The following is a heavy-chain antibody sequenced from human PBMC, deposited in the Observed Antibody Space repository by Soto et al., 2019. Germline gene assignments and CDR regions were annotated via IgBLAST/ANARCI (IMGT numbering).Heavy chain of an antibody. D-gene: IGHD4-17*01. J-gene: IGHJ5*02. CDR1: GFSLTTSGVG. CDR3: VHWTATATWWFDP. Sequence: QITLKESGPTLVKPTQTLTLTCTFSGFSLTTSGVGVGWIRQPPGKALEWLALIYWDDDKRYSPSLKSRLTITNAPSTNHLVLTPTNIHTADTSTYSCVHWTATATWWFDPWGQGTLVTVSS. CDR2: IYWDDDK. V-gene: IGHV2-5*02.